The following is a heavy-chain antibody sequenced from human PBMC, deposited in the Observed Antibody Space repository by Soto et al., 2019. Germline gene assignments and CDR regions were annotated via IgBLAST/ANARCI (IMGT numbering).Heavy chain of an antibody. CDR3: ARERPDGSRLDP. V-gene: IGHV4-39*07. CDR1: GGSISSSSYY. J-gene: IGHJ5*02. D-gene: IGHD6-13*01. Sequence: SETLSLTCTVSGGSISSSSYYWGWIRQPPGKGMKWIGSIYYSGSTYYNTSLKSRVTISVDTSKNQFSLKLSSVTAADTAVYYCARERPDGSRLDPWGQGALVT. CDR2: IYYSGST.